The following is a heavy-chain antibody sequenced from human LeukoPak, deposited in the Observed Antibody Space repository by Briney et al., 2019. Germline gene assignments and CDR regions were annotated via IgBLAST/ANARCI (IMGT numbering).Heavy chain of an antibody. J-gene: IGHJ4*02. CDR2: IGRGIT. CDR3: ARDAPAGGKPEYFFDY. V-gene: IGHV3-48*04. CDR1: GFTFSTYS. Sequence: QAGGSLRLSCAASGFTFSTYSMNWVRQAPGKGLEWVSHIGRGITYADSVKGRFTISRDNAKNSVYLQMNSLRAEDTAVYYCARDAPAGGKPEYFFDYWGQGTLVTVSS.